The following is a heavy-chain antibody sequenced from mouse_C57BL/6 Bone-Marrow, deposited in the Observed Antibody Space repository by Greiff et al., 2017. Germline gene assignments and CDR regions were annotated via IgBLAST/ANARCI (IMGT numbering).Heavy chain of an antibody. J-gene: IGHJ3*01. CDR2: IYPRSGNT. V-gene: IGHV1-81*01. CDR3: ARDYYGNYERFAY. Sequence: QVQLQQSGAELARPGASVKLSCKASGYTFTSYGISWVKQRTGQGLEWIGEIYPRSGNTYYNEKFKGKATLTADKSSSTAYMELRSLTSEDSAVDFCARDYYGNYERFAYWGQGTLVTVSA. D-gene: IGHD2-1*01. CDR1: GYTFTSYG.